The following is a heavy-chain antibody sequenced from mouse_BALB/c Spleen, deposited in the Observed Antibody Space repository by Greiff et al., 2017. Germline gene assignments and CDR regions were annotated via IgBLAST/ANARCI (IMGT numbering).Heavy chain of an antibody. CDR3: ARDEDWFAY. CDR2: ISSGSSTI. V-gene: IGHV5-17*02. J-gene: IGHJ3*01. Sequence: EVKLVESGGGLVQPGGSRKLSCAASGFTFSSFGMHWVRQAPEKGLEWVAYISSGSSTIYYADTVKGRFTISRDNPKNTLFLQMTSLRSEDTAMYYCARDEDWFAYWGQGTLVTVSA. CDR1: GFTFSSFG.